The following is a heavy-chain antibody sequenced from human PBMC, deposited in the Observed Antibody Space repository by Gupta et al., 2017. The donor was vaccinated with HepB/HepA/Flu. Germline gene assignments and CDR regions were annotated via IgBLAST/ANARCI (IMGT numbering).Heavy chain of an antibody. CDR3: ARLSPAGIAVAGDFDY. J-gene: IGHJ4*02. D-gene: IGHD6-19*01. Sequence: QLQLQESGPGLVKPSETLSLTCTVHGGSISSSSYYWGWIRQPPGKGLEWIGSIYYSGSTYYNPSLKSRVTISVDTSKNQFSLKLSSVTAADTAVYYCARLSPAGIAVAGDFDYWGQGTLVTVSS. V-gene: IGHV4-39*01. CDR2: IYYSGST. CDR1: GGSISSSSYY.